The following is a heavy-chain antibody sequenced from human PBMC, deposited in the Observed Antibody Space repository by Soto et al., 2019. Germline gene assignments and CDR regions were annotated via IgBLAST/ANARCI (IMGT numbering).Heavy chain of an antibody. J-gene: IGHJ4*02. Sequence: GGSLRLSCAASGCTFSSYAMHWVRQAPGKGLEWVAVISYDGSNKYYADSVKGRFTISRDNSKNTLNLQMNALRVEDTAVYYCARGPHVCISTSWGQGTLVTVSS. V-gene: IGHV3-30*14. CDR2: ISYDGSNK. CDR1: GCTFSSYA. D-gene: IGHD2-2*01. CDR3: ARGPHVCISTS.